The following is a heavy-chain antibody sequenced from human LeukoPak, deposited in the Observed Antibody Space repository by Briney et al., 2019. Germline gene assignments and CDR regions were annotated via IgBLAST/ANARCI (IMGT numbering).Heavy chain of an antibody. CDR3: ARDGTTGTGGRWFDP. CDR2: IYTSGST. V-gene: IGHV4-4*07. J-gene: IGHJ5*02. Sequence: PSETLSLTCTVPGGSISSYYWSWIRQPAGKGLEWIGRIYTSGSTNYNPSLKSRVTISVDTSKNQFSLKLSSVTAADTAVYYCARDGTTGTGGRWFDPWGQGTLVTVSS. D-gene: IGHD1-1*01. CDR1: GGSISSYY.